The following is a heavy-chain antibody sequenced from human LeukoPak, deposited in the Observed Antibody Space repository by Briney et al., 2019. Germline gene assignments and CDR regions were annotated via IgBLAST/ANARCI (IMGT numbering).Heavy chain of an antibody. J-gene: IGHJ4*02. D-gene: IGHD6-13*01. V-gene: IGHV4-39*01. CDR1: GGSISSSSYY. Sequence: SETLSLTCTVSGGSISSSSYYWGWIRQPPGKGLEWIGSIYYSGSTYYNPSLKSRVTISVDTSKNQFSLKLSSVTAADTAMYYCARHSSPLNYFDYWGQGTLVTVSS. CDR3: ARHSSPLNYFDY. CDR2: IYYSGST.